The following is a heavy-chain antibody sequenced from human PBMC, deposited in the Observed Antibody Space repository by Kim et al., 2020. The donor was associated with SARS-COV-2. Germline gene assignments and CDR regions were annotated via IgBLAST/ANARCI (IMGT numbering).Heavy chain of an antibody. J-gene: IGHJ6*01. CDR1: GGSFSGYY. V-gene: IGHV4-34*01. D-gene: IGHD2-2*01. Sequence: SETLSLTCAVYGGSFSGYYWSWIRQPPGKGLEWIGEINHSGSTNYNPSLKSRVTISVDTSKNQFSLKLSSVTAADTAVYYCARGDCSSTSCYVWAPYYY. CDR3: ARGDCSSTSCYVWAPYYY. CDR2: INHSGST.